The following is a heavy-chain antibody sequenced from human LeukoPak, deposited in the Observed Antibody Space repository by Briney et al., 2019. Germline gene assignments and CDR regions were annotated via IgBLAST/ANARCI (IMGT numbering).Heavy chain of an antibody. V-gene: IGHV3-7*01. CDR3: ARVRGSYFFVDY. Sequence: GGSLRLSCAASGFTFSSYWMSWVRQPPGKGLEWVANIKQGGSEKYYMDSVKGRFTNSRDNAKNSLYLQRNSLRAEDTAVYYCARVRGSYFFVDYWGQGTLVTVSS. J-gene: IGHJ4*02. CDR2: IKQGGSEK. D-gene: IGHD1-26*01. CDR1: GFTFSSYW.